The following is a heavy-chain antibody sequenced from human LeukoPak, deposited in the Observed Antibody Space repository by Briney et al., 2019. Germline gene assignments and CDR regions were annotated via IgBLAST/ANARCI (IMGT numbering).Heavy chain of an antibody. D-gene: IGHD3-3*01. CDR2: ISGSGGST. CDR3: AMGYTVFGVVSYFDY. Sequence: PGGSLRLSCAASGFTFSSYAMSWVRQAPGKGLEWVSAISGSGGSTYYADSVKGRFTISRDNSKNTLYLQMNSLRAEDTAVYYCAMGYTVFGVVSYFDYWGQGTLVTVSS. V-gene: IGHV3-23*01. CDR1: GFTFSSYA. J-gene: IGHJ4*02.